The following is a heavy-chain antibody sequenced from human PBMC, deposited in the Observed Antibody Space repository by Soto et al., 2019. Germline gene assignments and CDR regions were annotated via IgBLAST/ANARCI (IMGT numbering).Heavy chain of an antibody. D-gene: IGHD6-6*01. J-gene: IGHJ4*02. CDR2: SGSSGNT. Sequence: PGGSLRLSCAASGFTFSTYAMAWVRQAPGKGLEWVSTSGSSGNTYYADSVKGRFTISRDNSKNTLYLQMNSLRVEDPAAYYCAKRGSSSAKSFFASWAQGPMATVSS. CDR3: AKRGSSSAKSFFAS. CDR1: GFTFSTYA. V-gene: IGHV3-23*01.